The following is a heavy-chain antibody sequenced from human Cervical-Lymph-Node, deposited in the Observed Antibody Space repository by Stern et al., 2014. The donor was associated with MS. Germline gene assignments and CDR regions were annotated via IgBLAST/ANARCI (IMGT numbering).Heavy chain of an antibody. J-gene: IGHJ4*02. CDR2: ISYDGSNK. D-gene: IGHD6-19*01. CDR3: AKQGAIAVGGTGFDY. V-gene: IGHV3-30*18. CDR1: GFTFSSYC. Sequence: MQLVESGGGVVQPGRSLRLSCAASGFTFSSYCMHWVRQAPGKGLEWVAVISYDGSNKYYADYVKGRFTISRDNSKNTLYLQMNSLRAEDTAVYYCAKQGAIAVGGTGFDYWGQGTLVTVSS.